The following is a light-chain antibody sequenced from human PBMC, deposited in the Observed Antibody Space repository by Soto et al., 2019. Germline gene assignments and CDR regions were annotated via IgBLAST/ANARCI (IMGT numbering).Light chain of an antibody. CDR2: LSS. CDR3: MQALHSSWT. CDR1: QSLRHSNGYNY. J-gene: IGKJ1*01. V-gene: IGKV2-28*01. Sequence: DIVMTQSPLSLPVTPGESASISCRSSQSLRHSNGYNYLDWYLQKPGQSPQLLIYLSSIRAPGVPDRFSGSRSGTYFTLKISRVEAEDVGVYFCMQALHSSWTFGQGTTVKIK.